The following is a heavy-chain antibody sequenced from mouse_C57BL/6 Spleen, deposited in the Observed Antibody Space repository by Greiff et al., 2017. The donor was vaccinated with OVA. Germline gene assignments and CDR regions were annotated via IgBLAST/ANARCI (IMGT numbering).Heavy chain of an antibody. CDR3: ARLVTLGYFDY. V-gene: IGHV3-6*01. CDR1: GYSITSGYY. CDR2: ISYDGSN. Sequence: EVQRVESGPGLVKPSQSLSLTCSVTGYSITSGYYWNWIRQFPGNKLEWMGYISYDGSNNYNPSLKNRISITRDTSKNQFFLKLNSVTTEDTATYYCARLVTLGYFDYWGQGTTLTVSS. J-gene: IGHJ2*01. D-gene: IGHD2-2*01.